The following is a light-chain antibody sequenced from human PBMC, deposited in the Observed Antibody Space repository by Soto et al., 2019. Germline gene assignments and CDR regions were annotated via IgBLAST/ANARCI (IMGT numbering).Light chain of an antibody. CDR1: QSIRSS. J-gene: IGKJ3*01. Sequence: DIQMTQSPSSLSASVGDRVTITCRTSQSIRSSLNWYQQKPGKAPNLLIYAASRLQSGVPSRFSVSGSGTDFTLTISSLQPADFATYYFQQSYSTPFTFGPGTKVDIK. V-gene: IGKV1-39*01. CDR2: AAS. CDR3: QQSYSTPFT.